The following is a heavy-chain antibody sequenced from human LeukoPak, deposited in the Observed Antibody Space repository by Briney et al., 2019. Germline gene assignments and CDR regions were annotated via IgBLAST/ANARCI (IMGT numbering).Heavy chain of an antibody. CDR2: IYYSGST. D-gene: IGHD3-10*01. CDR1: GGSISSSRYY. J-gene: IGHJ3*02. V-gene: IGHV4-39*01. Sequence: SGTLSLTCTVSGGSISSSRYYWGWIRQPPGKGLEWIGSIYYSGSTYYNPSLKSRVTISVDTSKNQFSLKLSSVTAADTAVYYCARQQPSRVDVLLWFGEFNDAFDIWGQGTMVTVSS. CDR3: ARQQPSRVDVLLWFGEFNDAFDI.